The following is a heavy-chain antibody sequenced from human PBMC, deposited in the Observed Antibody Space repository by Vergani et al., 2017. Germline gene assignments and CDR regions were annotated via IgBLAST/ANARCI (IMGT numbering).Heavy chain of an antibody. J-gene: IGHJ6*03. CDR2: TYYRSKWYN. CDR1: GDSVSSNSAA. V-gene: IGHV6-1*01. Sequence: QVQLQQSGPGLVKTSQTLSLTCAISGDSVSSNSAAWNWIRQSPSRGLEWLGRTYYRSKWYNDYAVSVKSRITINPDTSKNQFSLQLNSVTPEDTAVYYCAREVVVVPAAIKYYYYYMDVWGKGTTVTVSS. D-gene: IGHD2-2*01. CDR3: AREVVVVPAAIKYYYYYMDV.